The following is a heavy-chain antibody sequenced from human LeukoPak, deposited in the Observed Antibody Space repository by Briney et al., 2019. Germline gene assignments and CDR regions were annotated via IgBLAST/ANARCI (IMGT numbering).Heavy chain of an antibody. CDR3: ARDSSARYNSVWHAFDL. J-gene: IGHJ3*01. CDR1: GFTFSSYG. CDR2: INGVSNDI. D-gene: IGHD6-25*01. V-gene: IGHV3-48*02. Sequence: QPGGSLRLSCVVSGFTFSSYGMDWVRQAPGQGLEWVSFINGVSNDIRYADSVKGRFFISRDNAKNSLYLQMNSLRDEDTAVYFCARDSSARYNSVWHAFDLWGHGTMVTVSS.